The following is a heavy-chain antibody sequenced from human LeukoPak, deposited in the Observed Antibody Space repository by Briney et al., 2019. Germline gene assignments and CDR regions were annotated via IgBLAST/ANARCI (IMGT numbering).Heavy chain of an antibody. D-gene: IGHD1-26*01. CDR3: ARDRRSGSYPDDAFDI. J-gene: IGHJ3*02. V-gene: IGHV3-48*03. Sequence: GGSLRLSCAASGFTFRSYEMNWVRQAPGKGLEWVSYISSSGATIHYADSVKGRFTISRDSAKNSLYLQMNSLRAEDTAVYYCARDRRSGSYPDDAFDIWGQGTMVTVSS. CDR2: ISSSGATI. CDR1: GFTFRSYE.